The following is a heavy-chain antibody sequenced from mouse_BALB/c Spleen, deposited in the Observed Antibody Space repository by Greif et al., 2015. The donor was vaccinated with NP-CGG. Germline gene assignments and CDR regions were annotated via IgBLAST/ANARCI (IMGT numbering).Heavy chain of an antibody. D-gene: IGHD1-1*01. V-gene: IGHV14-3*02. CDR2: IDPANGNT. Sequence: VTLKECGAELVKPGASVKLSCTASGFNIKDTYMHWVKQRPEQGLEWIGRIDPANGNTKYDPKFQGKATITADTSSNTAYLQLSSLTSEDTAVYYCASLDYYGSSYDAMDYWGQGTSVTVSS. J-gene: IGHJ4*01. CDR1: GFNIKDTY. CDR3: ASLDYYGSSYDAMDY.